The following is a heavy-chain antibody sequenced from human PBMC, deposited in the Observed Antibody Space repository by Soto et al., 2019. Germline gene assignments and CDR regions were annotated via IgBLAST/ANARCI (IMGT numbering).Heavy chain of an antibody. CDR2: IIPIFGTA. D-gene: IGHD3-9*01. Sequence: GASVKVSCKASGGTFSSYAISWVRQAPGQGLEWMGGIIPIFGTANYAQKFQGRVTITADESTSTAYMELSSLGSEDTAVYYCASTFDPKSYYYYGMDVWGQGTTVTVSS. V-gene: IGHV1-69*13. CDR3: ASTFDPKSYYYYGMDV. J-gene: IGHJ6*02. CDR1: GGTFSSYA.